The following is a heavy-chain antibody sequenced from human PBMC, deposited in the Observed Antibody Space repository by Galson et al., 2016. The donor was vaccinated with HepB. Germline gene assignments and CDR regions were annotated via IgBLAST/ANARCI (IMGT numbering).Heavy chain of an antibody. D-gene: IGHD4-17*01. Sequence: SLRLSCAASGFTVSGNYMSWFRQAPGKGLEWVSVDYYGDNSYYADSVKGRFTISRDSSKNTLYLQMNSLRAEDTAVYFCARGRPTFGDYDYWGPGTLVPVSS. V-gene: IGHV3-66*01. CDR2: DYYGDNS. J-gene: IGHJ4*02. CDR3: ARGRPTFGDYDY. CDR1: GFTVSGNY.